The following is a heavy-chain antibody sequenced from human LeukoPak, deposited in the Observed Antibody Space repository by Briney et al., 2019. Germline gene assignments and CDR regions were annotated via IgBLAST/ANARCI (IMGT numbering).Heavy chain of an antibody. V-gene: IGHV4-39*01. D-gene: IGHD3-9*01. CDR2: IFHSGRT. CDR1: GGSIRDNNYY. J-gene: IGHJ6*03. Sequence: SETLSLTCTVPGGSIRDNNYYWGWIRQPPGKGLEWIGGIFHSGRTFYNPSLRSRVSMSVDTSKKQIALTVSSVTAADTAVYYCARLLSYDILTDNYYKYYMDVWGKGATVTVSS. CDR3: ARLLSYDILTDNYYKYYMDV.